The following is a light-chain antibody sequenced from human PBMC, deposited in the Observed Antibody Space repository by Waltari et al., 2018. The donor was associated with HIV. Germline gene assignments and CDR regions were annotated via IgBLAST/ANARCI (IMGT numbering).Light chain of an antibody. Sequence: QSALTQPASVSGSPGQSITISCTGTSSDIGGFNYVSWYQQHPGKVPKLMIYEVSHRPSGVSNRFPGSKSGDTASLTISGLQAEDEAEYYCTSSTTSSTCVFGTGTKVTVL. CDR1: SSDIGGFNY. J-gene: IGLJ1*01. V-gene: IGLV2-14*01. CDR2: EVS. CDR3: TSSTTSSTCV.